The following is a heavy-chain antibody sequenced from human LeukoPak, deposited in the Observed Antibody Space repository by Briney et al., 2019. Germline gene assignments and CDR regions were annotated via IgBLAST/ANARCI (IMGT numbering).Heavy chain of an antibody. CDR2: IIPIFGTA. CDR1: GGTFSSYA. CDR3: ARDLGLSVGVTPFAS. J-gene: IGHJ4*02. V-gene: IGHV1-69*05. D-gene: IGHD1-26*01. Sequence: SVKVSCKASGGTFSSYAISWVRQAPGQGLEWMGGIIPIFGTANYAQKFQGRVTITTDESTSTAYMELSSLRSEDTAVYYCARDLGLSVGVTPFASWGRGTLVTVSS.